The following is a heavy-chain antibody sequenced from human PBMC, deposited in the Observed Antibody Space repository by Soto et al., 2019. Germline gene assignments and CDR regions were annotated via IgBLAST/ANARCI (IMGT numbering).Heavy chain of an antibody. J-gene: IGHJ4*02. CDR3: ATIWWPIGGEFDY. CDR1: GFTFSSYG. V-gene: IGHV3-30*03. D-gene: IGHD5-12*01. Sequence: QVQLVESGGGVVQPGRSLRLSCAASGFTFSSYGMHWVRQAPGKGLEWVAVISYDGSNKYYADSVKGRFTISRDNSKNTLYLQMNSLRAEDTAVYYCATIWWPIGGEFDYWGQGTLVTVSS. CDR2: ISYDGSNK.